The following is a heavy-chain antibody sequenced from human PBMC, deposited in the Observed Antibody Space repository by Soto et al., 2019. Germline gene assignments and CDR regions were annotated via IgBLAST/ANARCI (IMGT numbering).Heavy chain of an antibody. CDR3: AKDLARVVPAAFYYYYGMDV. CDR1: GFTFSSYG. J-gene: IGHJ6*02. D-gene: IGHD2-2*01. Sequence: VGSLRLSCAASGFTFSSYGMHWVRQAPGKGLEWVAVISYDGSNKYYADSVKGRFTISRDNSKNTLYLQMNSLRAEDTAVYYCAKDLARVVPAAFYYYYGMDVWGQGTTVTVSS. CDR2: ISYDGSNK. V-gene: IGHV3-30*18.